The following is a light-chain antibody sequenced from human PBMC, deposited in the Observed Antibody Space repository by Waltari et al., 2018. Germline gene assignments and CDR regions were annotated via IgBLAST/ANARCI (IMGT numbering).Light chain of an antibody. CDR1: SLRTYY. V-gene: IGLV3-19*01. CDR2: DKN. Sequence: SSELTQDPAVSVALGQTVRNTCRGDSLRTYYATWFQQKPGQAPVFVIYDKNYRPPGIPDRFSGSRSGDTASLTITGAQAEDEADYYCNSRDSSGDYLVFGGGTKLTVL. J-gene: IGLJ2*01. CDR3: NSRDSSGDYLV.